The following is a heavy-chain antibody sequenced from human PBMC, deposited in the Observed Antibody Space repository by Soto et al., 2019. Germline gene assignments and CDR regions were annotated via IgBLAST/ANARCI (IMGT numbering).Heavy chain of an antibody. Sequence: GGSLRLSCAASGFTLSDYAMHWVRHVPGQGLEWVAVISFDGNFKYDADSVKGRFTISRDNSQNTLILQMDSLKGEDTAVYSCAMSQRRYWTSLSWLGRYSLGVWGQGTAAT. CDR3: AMSQRRYWTSLSWLGRYSLGV. CDR1: GFTLSDYA. J-gene: IGHJ6*02. D-gene: IGHD2-15*01. CDR2: ISFDGNFK. V-gene: IGHV3-30-3*01.